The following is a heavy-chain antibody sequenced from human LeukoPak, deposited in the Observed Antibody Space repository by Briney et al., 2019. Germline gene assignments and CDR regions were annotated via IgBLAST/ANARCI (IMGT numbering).Heavy chain of an antibody. Sequence: GASVKVSCKASGYTFTGYYMHWVRQAPGQGLEWMGWINPNTGGTNYAQKFQGRVTMTMDTSITTAYMELSSLRSDDTAVYYCTRDRTTVTVFDSWGQGTLVTVSS. V-gene: IGHV1-2*02. CDR3: TRDRTTVTVFDS. J-gene: IGHJ4*02. CDR1: GYTFTGYY. CDR2: INPNTGGT. D-gene: IGHD4-17*01.